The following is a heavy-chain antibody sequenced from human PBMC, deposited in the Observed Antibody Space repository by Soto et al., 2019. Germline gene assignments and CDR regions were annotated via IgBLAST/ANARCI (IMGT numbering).Heavy chain of an antibody. V-gene: IGHV1-3*01. Sequence: ASVKVSCKASGYTFTSYCIHWVRQAPVQMLEWMGWINAANGDTKYSPKFQGRVTITRDTSASTAYMELSSLRSEDTAVYYCVRRHVSATGIDWFDPWGQGTLVTVSS. D-gene: IGHD6-13*01. CDR1: GYTFTSYC. CDR3: VRRHVSATGIDWFDP. CDR2: INAANGDT. J-gene: IGHJ5*02.